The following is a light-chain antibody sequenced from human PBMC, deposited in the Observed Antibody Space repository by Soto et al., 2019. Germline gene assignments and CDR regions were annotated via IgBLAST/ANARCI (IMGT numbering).Light chain of an antibody. CDR3: CSYAGSYTLYV. Sequence: QSVLTQPRSVSGSPGQSVTISCTGTSSDVGDYNYVSWYQQHPGKAPKLMIYDVSKRPSGVPDRFSGSKSGNTASLTISGLQAEDEADYYCCSYAGSYTLYVFATGTKVTVL. CDR1: SSDVGDYNY. J-gene: IGLJ1*01. CDR2: DVS. V-gene: IGLV2-11*01.